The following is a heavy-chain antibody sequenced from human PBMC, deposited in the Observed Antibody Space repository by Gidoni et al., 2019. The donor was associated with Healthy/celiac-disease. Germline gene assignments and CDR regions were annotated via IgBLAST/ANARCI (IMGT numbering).Heavy chain of an antibody. CDR2: ITPRGCST. Sequence: QVQRVQSGAEVKKPGASVKVSCKASGYTFTSSYMHLWRQAPGQGLEWMGIITPRGCSTSYAQKFQGRVTMTRDTSTSTVYMELSSLRSEDTAVYYCARENSTDLYFDLWGRGTLVTVSS. V-gene: IGHV1-46*01. J-gene: IGHJ2*01. D-gene: IGHD2-2*01. CDR1: GYTFTSSY. CDR3: ARENSTDLYFDL.